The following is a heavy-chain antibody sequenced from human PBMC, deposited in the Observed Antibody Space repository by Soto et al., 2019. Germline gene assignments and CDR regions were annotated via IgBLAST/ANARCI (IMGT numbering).Heavy chain of an antibody. Sequence: EVQLVESGGGMIQPGGSLRLSCVASGFTVSSNYMSWVRQAPGKGLEWVSVIYTGGTTHYADCVKGRFTIARDNSKNTLYRHMHSLRDEDTAVYYCAREVGYYYGLDVWGQGTTVSVAS. V-gene: IGHV3-53*01. CDR2: IYTGGTT. J-gene: IGHJ6*02. CDR1: GFTVSSNY. D-gene: IGHD1-26*01. CDR3: AREVGYYYGLDV.